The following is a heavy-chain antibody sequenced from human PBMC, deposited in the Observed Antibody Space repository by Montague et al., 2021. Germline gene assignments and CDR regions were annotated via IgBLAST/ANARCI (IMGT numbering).Heavy chain of an antibody. D-gene: IGHD3-22*01. J-gene: IGHJ4*02. CDR3: ARQGFYESGGFFI. CDR1: GDSINGWY. CDR2: VFYSGAT. V-gene: IGHV4-59*01. Sequence: ETLSLTCSVSGDSINGWYWSWIRQPPGKGLEWIGSVFYSGATNYNPSLKSRVTMSVGTSKNQVSLKVNSVTAADTAVYYCARQGFYESGGFFIWGLGTLVTVSS.